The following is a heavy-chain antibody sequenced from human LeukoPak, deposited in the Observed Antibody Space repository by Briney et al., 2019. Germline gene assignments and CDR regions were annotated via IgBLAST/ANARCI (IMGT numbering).Heavy chain of an antibody. CDR3: VRDGGVSGYDLLDY. D-gene: IGHD5-12*01. CDR2: INQDGSED. V-gene: IGHV3-7*01. J-gene: IGHJ4*02. CDR1: GFTFSNYW. Sequence: PGGSLRLSCAASGFTFSNYWMTWVRQAPGKGLGWVAHINQDGSEDHYMDSVKARFTISRDNAKNSLSLQMSSLRAEDTAVYYCVRDGGVSGYDLLDYWGQGTVVTVS.